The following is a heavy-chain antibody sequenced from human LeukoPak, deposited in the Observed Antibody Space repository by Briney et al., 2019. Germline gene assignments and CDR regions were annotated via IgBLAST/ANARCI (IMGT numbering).Heavy chain of an antibody. CDR1: GGSISSHY. Sequence: SETLSLTCTVSGGSISSHYWSWIRQPAGKGLEWIGRIYTSGSTNYNPSLKSRVTISVDKSKNQFSLKLSSVTAADTAVYYCARTSAWNGAPSVWGQGTLVTVSS. CDR2: IYTSGST. CDR3: ARTSAWNGAPSV. J-gene: IGHJ4*02. V-gene: IGHV4-4*07. D-gene: IGHD1-1*01.